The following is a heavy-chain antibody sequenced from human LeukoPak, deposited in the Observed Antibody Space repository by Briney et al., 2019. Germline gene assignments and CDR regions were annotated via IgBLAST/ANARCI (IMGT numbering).Heavy chain of an antibody. D-gene: IGHD6-13*01. CDR3: ARDKVWYSSSWYLDY. CDR1: GYTFTSYY. V-gene: IGHV1-46*01. J-gene: IGHJ4*02. Sequence: ASVKVSCKASGYTFTSYYMHWVRQAPGQGLEWMGIINPSGGSTSYAQKFQGRVTMTRDTSTSTVYMELCSLRSEDTAVYYCARDKVWYSSSWYLDYWGQGTLVTVSS. CDR2: INPSGGST.